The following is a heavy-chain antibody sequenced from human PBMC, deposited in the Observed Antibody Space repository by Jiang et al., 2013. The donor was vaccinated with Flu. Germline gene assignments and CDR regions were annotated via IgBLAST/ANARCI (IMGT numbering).Heavy chain of an antibody. CDR2: INPSGGST. CDR3: ARWPAAGHHPGYDY. V-gene: IGHV1-46*01. D-gene: IGHD6-13*01. J-gene: IGHJ4*02. CDR1: TSYY. Sequence: TSYYMHWVRQAPGQGLEWMGIINPSGGSTSYAQKFQGRVTMTRDTSTSTVYMELSSLRSEDTAVYYCARWPAAGHHPGYDYWGQGTLVTVSS.